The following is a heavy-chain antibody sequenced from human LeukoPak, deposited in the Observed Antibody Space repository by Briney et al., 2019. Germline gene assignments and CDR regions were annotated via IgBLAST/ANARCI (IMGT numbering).Heavy chain of an antibody. Sequence: ASVKVSCKASGYTFTGYHIHWVRQAPGKGLAWMGRINPYSGDTNFAQKFQGRVTMTRDTSITTAYMDLSSLTPDDTAVYFCARDQGSLTRSWYTGYWGQGTQVTVSS. CDR2: INPYSGDT. CDR1: GYTFTGYH. D-gene: IGHD6-13*01. V-gene: IGHV1-2*06. CDR3: ARDQGSLTRSWYTGY. J-gene: IGHJ4*02.